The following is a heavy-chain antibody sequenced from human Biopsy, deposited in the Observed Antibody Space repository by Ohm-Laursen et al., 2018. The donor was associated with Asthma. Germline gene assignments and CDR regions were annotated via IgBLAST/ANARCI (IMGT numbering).Heavy chain of an antibody. CDR1: GDSISSNSW. CDR2: IYYSGST. J-gene: IGHJ2*01. D-gene: IGHD1-1*01. V-gene: IGHV4-4*02. CDR3: ARAIGTGDWYFDV. Sequence: SDTLSLTCAVSGDSISSNSWWTWVRQSPGRGLEWIGEIYYSGSTNYHPSLKGRVTISVAKSKNQFSLRLTSVTAADTAVYYCARAIGTGDWYFDVWGRGTLVTVSS.